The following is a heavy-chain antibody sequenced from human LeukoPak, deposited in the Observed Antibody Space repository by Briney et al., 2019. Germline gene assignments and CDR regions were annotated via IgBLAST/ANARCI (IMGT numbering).Heavy chain of an antibody. J-gene: IGHJ4*02. CDR3: GRWGYFDSGNYFVVDY. V-gene: IGHV4-34*10. CDR1: GGSFSGYY. D-gene: IGHD3-22*01. Sequence: SETLSLTCAVYGGSFSGYYWSWIRQAPGKALEWIGHIHNNGDSAYNFSLKSRVTISMDTSKNQFSLKLSSVTAADTAVYYCGRWGYFDSGNYFVVDYWGQGTVVTVSS. CDR2: IHNNGDS.